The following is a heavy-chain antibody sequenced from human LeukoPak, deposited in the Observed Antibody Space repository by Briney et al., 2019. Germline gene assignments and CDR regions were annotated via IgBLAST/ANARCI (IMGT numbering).Heavy chain of an antibody. CDR3: ATKTGYSSSWYPNHAFDI. CDR2: ISSSSSYI. Sequence: PGGSLRLSCAASGFTFSSYNMNWVRQAPGKGLEWVSSISSSSSYIYYADSVKGRFTISRDNAKNSLYLQMNSLRAEDTAVYYCATKTGYSSSWYPNHAFDIWGQGTMVTVSS. V-gene: IGHV3-21*01. J-gene: IGHJ3*02. CDR1: GFTFSSYN. D-gene: IGHD6-13*01.